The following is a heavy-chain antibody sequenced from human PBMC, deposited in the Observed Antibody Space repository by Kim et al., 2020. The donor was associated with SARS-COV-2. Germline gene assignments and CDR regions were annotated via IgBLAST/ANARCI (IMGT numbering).Heavy chain of an antibody. Sequence: DSVKGRFTIPRDNSKNTLYLQMNSLRAEDTAVYYCAKCGGAYCSNGVDNYWGQGTLVTVSS. D-gene: IGHD2-8*01. CDR3: AKCGGAYCSNGVDNY. J-gene: IGHJ4*02. V-gene: IGHV3-23*01.